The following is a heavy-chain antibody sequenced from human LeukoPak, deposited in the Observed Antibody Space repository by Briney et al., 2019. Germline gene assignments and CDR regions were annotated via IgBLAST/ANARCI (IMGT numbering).Heavy chain of an antibody. D-gene: IGHD6-6*01. J-gene: IGHJ4*02. CDR3: AKVVKTSIAAPYFDY. Sequence: GGSLRLSCAASGFTFSSYGMHWVRQAPGKGLEWVAVILSDGSKEFYTDSVKGRFTISRDNSKNTLYLQMNSLRAEDTAVYYCAKVVKTSIAAPYFDYWGQGTLVTVSS. CDR1: GFTFSSYG. V-gene: IGHV3-33*06. CDR2: ILSDGSKE.